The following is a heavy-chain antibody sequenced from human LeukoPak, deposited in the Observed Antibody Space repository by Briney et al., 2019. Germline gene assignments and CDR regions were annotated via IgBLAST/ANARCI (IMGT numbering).Heavy chain of an antibody. J-gene: IGHJ5*02. CDR1: GYTFTSYD. V-gene: IGHV1-8*01. CDR2: MNPNSGNT. CDR3: ARKVITIKNWFDP. D-gene: IGHD2-21*01. Sequence: ASVKVSCKASGYTFTSYDINWVRQATGQGLEWMGWMNPNSGNTGYAQKFQGRVTMTRNTSISTAYMELSSLRSEDTAAYYCARKVITIKNWFDPWGQGTLVTVSS.